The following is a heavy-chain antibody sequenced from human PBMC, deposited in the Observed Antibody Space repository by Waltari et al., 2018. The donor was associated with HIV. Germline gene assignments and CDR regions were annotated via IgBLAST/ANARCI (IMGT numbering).Heavy chain of an antibody. J-gene: IGHJ4*02. V-gene: IGHV3-23*01. CDR3: AKDNRDPLGTLWY. CDR2: ISGSGGST. D-gene: IGHD2-21*01. Sequence: EVQLLESGGGLVQPGGSLRLSCAASGFTFSSYAMSGVRQGPGKGLEWVSFISGSGGSTYYADSVKGRFTISRDNSKNTLYLQMNSLRAEDTVVYYCAKDNRDPLGTLWYWGQGTLVTVSS. CDR1: GFTFSSYA.